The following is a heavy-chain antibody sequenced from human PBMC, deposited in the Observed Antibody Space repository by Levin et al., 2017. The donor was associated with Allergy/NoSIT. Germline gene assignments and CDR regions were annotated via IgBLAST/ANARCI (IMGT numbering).Heavy chain of an antibody. CDR1: GFTFSNAW. D-gene: IGHD2-2*01. J-gene: IGHJ4*02. CDR2: IKSKTDGGTT. CDR3: TTDPGLGYCSSTSCYLGY. Sequence: PGGSLRLSCAASGFTFSNAWMSWVRQAPGKGLEWVGRIKSKTDGGTTDYAAPVKGRFTISRDDSKNTLYLQMNSLKTEDTAVYYCTTDPGLGYCSSTSCYLGYWGQGTLVTVSS. V-gene: IGHV3-15*01.